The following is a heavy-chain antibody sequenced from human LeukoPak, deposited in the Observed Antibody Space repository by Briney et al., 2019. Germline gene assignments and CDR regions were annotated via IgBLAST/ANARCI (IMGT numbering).Heavy chain of an antibody. Sequence: GGSLRLSCAASGFTFSSYGMHWVRQAPGKGLEWVAVISYDGSNKYYADSVKGRFTISRDNSKNTLYLQMNSLRAEDTAVYYCAKVPRGGSGYYPFDYWGQGTLVTVSS. J-gene: IGHJ4*02. CDR2: ISYDGSNK. CDR1: GFTFSSYG. CDR3: AKVPRGGSGYYPFDY. D-gene: IGHD3-22*01. V-gene: IGHV3-30*18.